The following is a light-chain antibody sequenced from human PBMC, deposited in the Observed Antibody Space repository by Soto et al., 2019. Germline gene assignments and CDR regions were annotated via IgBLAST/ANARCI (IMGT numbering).Light chain of an antibody. CDR2: GAS. CDR3: QQYRSSPRT. Sequence: ESVLTQSPGTLSLSPGERATLSCRASQSVSSSHLAWYKQKPGQAPRLLIYGASSRATGIPDRFSGSGSGTDFTLTISRLEPEDFAVYYCQQYRSSPRTFRPGTKVDIK. J-gene: IGKJ3*01. V-gene: IGKV3-20*01. CDR1: QSVSSSH.